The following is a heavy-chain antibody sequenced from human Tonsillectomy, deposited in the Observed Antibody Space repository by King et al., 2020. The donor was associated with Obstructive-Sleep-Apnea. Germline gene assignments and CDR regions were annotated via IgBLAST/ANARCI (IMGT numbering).Heavy chain of an antibody. Sequence: QLVQSGAEVKKPGASVKVSCKVSGHTLTEVSIHWVRQAPGKGLEWMGGLDREDGETFYAQKFQGRVTMTEDTSTDTAYMELSSLRSEDTAVYYCATDGGGFPGYWGQGTLVTVSS. CDR1: GHTLTEVS. CDR3: ATDGGGFPGY. V-gene: IGHV1-24*01. D-gene: IGHD3-16*01. CDR2: LDREDGET. J-gene: IGHJ4*02.